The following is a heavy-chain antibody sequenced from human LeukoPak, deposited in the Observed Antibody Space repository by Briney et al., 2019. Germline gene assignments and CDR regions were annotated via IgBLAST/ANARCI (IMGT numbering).Heavy chain of an antibody. V-gene: IGHV3-7*01. CDR1: GFTFTIYW. Sequence: GGSRRLSCAASGFTFTIYWMSWVRQAPGKGLEWVANIDQDGRGKSFVDSVRGRLSISRDNAKNTLYLQMNSLRVEDTAVYYCARGRYLDWLPYFFDYWGQGTLVTVSS. CDR3: ARGRYLDWLPYFFDY. CDR2: IDQDGRGK. J-gene: IGHJ4*02. D-gene: IGHD3-9*01.